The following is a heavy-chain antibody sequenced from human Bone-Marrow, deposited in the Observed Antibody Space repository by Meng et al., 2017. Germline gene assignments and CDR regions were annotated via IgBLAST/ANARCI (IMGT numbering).Heavy chain of an antibody. CDR1: GGSISRGGYY. D-gene: IGHD3-22*01. J-gene: IGHJ5*02. Sequence: QAPLQESGPGLVKPSQTLSRPCTWSGGSISRGGYYWSWIRQHPGKGLEWIGYVYYSGTTDYNPSLKSRVTISADTSKNQFSLKLSAVTAADTAVYYCASTYYYDSTGPNWFGPWGQGTLVTVSS. V-gene: IGHV4-31*03. CDR2: VYYSGTT. CDR3: ASTYYYDSTGPNWFGP.